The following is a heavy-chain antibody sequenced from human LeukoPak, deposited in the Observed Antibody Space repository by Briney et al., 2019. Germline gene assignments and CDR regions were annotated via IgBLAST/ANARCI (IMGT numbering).Heavy chain of an antibody. CDR2: ISSSGSTI. V-gene: IGHV3-48*04. Sequence: GGSLRLSCAASGFTFSTYNLNWVRQAPGKGLEWVSYISSSGSTIYYADSVKGRFTISRDDAKNSLYLQMNSLRAEGTAVYYCARDARDSGSYWGKGTLVTVSS. J-gene: IGHJ4*02. CDR3: ARDARDSGSY. CDR1: GFTFSTYN. D-gene: IGHD1-26*01.